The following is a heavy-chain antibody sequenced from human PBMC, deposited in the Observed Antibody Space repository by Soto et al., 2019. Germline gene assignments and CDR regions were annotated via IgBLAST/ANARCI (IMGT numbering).Heavy chain of an antibody. CDR1: GSRFSNYV. V-gene: IGHV1-69*06. D-gene: IGHD2-2*02. Sequence: QVQLVQSGAEVKTPGSSLKVSCKVSGSRFSNYVISWVRQAPGHGLEWLGRIIPIFNSTKYAQNFQGRVTITADKSTSTASLELSSLRSYDTAVYYCAREGRGKKAGYNGLVSLSYGGQGTLVTVAS. CDR2: IIPIFNST. J-gene: IGHJ4*02. CDR3: AREGRGKKAGYNGLVSLSY.